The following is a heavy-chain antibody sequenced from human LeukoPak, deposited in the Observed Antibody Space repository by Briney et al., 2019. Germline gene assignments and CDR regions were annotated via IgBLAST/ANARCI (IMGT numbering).Heavy chain of an antibody. CDR1: GGSISSGSYY. Sequence: SETLSLTCTVSGGSISSGSYYWSWIRQPAGKGLEWIGRIYTSGSTNYNPSLKSRVTISVDTSKNQFSLKLSSVTAADTAVHYCASLYSSSYYYYYMDVWGKGTTVTVSS. V-gene: IGHV4-61*02. CDR3: ASLYSSSYYYYYMDV. CDR2: IYTSGST. D-gene: IGHD6-13*01. J-gene: IGHJ6*03.